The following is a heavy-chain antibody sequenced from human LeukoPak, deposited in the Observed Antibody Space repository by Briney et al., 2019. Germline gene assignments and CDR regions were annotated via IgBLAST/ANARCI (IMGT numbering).Heavy chain of an antibody. D-gene: IGHD3-10*01. J-gene: IGHJ5*02. CDR2: IYYSGST. CDR1: GGSISSYY. Sequence: SETLSLTCTVSGGSISSYYWSWIRQPPGKGLEWIGYIYYSGSTNYNPSLKSRVTISVDTSKNQFSLKLSSVTAADTAVYYCARELVTPYYYGSGSFNWFDPWGQGTLVTVSS. V-gene: IGHV4-59*01. CDR3: ARELVTPYYYGSGSFNWFDP.